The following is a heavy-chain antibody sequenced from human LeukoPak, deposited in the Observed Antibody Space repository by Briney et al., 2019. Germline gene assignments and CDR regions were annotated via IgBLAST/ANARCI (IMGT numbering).Heavy chain of an antibody. V-gene: IGHV1-18*01. Sequence: GASVKVSCKASGYTFTSYGISWVRQAPGQGLEWMGWISAYNGNTNYAQKLQGSVTMTTDTTTSTAYMELRSLRSDDTAVYYCARERMWELLNYFDYWGQGTLVTVSS. CDR3: ARERMWELLNYFDY. CDR1: GYTFTSYG. CDR2: ISAYNGNT. D-gene: IGHD1-26*01. J-gene: IGHJ4*02.